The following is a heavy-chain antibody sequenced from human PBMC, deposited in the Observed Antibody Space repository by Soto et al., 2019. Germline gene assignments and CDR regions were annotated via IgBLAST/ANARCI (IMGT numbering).Heavy chain of an antibody. CDR3: AKFYCISIMCQVPAAKSTGGFEI. J-gene: IGHJ3*02. CDR1: GFTFSSYA. CDR2: ISVSGVST. D-gene: IGHD2-2*01. V-gene: IGHV3-23*01. Sequence: EPQLLESGGGLGHPGGSLRLSCAASGFTFSSYAMSWVRQAPGKGLEWVAAISVSGVSTYYADSVRGRSTISRDNSKKTVDLQMNSLRAEDTAVYYCAKFYCISIMCQVPAAKSTGGFEIWGQGTLVTVS.